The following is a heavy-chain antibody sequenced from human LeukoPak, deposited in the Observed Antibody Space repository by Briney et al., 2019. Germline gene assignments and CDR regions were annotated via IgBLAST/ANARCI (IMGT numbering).Heavy chain of an antibody. V-gene: IGHV3-23*01. J-gene: IGHJ4*02. Sequence: GGSLRLSCAASGFTFSSYAMSWVRQAPGKGLEWVSAISGSGGSTYYADSVKGRFTISRDNTKSTLYLKMNSLRAEDTAVYYCAKDLWGSITMVRGVIESDYWGQGTLVTVSS. CDR2: ISGSGGST. CDR1: GFTFSSYA. CDR3: AKDLWGSITMVRGVIESDY. D-gene: IGHD3-10*01.